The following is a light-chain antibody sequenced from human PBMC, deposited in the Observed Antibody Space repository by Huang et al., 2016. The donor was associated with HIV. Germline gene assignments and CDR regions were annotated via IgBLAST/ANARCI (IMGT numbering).Light chain of an antibody. CDR2: DAS. V-gene: IGKV3D-15*01. CDR3: QQYNKWPRT. Sequence: DILMTQSPVTLSVPPGERATLSCRACQHLGSNLAWYQQKPGQPPRLLIYDASTRATGAPARFSGSGSKTDFNLTIDSLQSEDSALYFCQQYNKWPRTFGQGTKLEIK. J-gene: IGKJ1*01. CDR1: QHLGSN.